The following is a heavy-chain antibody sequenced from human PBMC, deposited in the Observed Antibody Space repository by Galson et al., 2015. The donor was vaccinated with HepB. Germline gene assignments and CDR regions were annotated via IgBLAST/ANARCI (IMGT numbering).Heavy chain of an antibody. V-gene: IGHV3-7*01. CDR1: GFTIRNYW. CDR2: INQDGSEK. D-gene: IGHD2-15*01. CDR3: EGYLDTGSCYGTDY. J-gene: IGHJ4*02. Sequence: SLRLSCAASGFTIRNYWMTWFRQSPGKGLEWVADINQDGSEKYYVDSVKGRFIISRDNAKNSLFLQMNSLKAEDTAVYHCEGYLDTGSCYGTDYWGQGTLVTVSS.